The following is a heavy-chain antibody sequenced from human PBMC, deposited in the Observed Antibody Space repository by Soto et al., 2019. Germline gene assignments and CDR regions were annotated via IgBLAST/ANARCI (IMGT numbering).Heavy chain of an antibody. D-gene: IGHD2-2*02. CDR2: ISYDGSNK. Sequence: GGSLRLSCAASGFTFSSYGMHWVRQAPGKGLEWVAVISYDGSNKYYADSVKGRFTISRDNSKNTLYLQMNSLRAEDTAVYYWAKDEVLGYCSSTSCYKGTHFDYWGQGTLVTVSS. J-gene: IGHJ4*02. CDR3: AKDEVLGYCSSTSCYKGTHFDY. V-gene: IGHV3-30*18. CDR1: GFTFSSYG.